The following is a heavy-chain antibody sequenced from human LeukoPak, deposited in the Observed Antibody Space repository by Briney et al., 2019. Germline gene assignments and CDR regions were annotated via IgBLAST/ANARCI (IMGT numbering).Heavy chain of an antibody. V-gene: IGHV3-15*01. CDR2: IKRKTDGGTT. D-gene: IGHD3-10*01. CDR3: TTDSLAMVPDY. CDR1: GFTFSNAW. J-gene: IGHJ4*02. Sequence: PGGSLRLSCAASGFTFSNAWMSWVRQAPGKGLEWVGRIKRKTDGGTTDYAAPVKGRFTISRDDSKNTLHLQMNSLKTEDTAVYYCTTDSLAMVPDYWGQGTLVTVSS.